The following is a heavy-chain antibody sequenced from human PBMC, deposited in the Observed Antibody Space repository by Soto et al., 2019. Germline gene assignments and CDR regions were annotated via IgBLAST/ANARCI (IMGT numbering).Heavy chain of an antibody. D-gene: IGHD3-10*01. V-gene: IGHV4-31*03. CDR1: GCSISRGGYY. CDR2: IYYSGST. J-gene: IGHJ5*02. Sequence: SETLSLTCTVSGCSISRGGYYWSWIRQHPGKGLEWIGYIYYSGSTHYNPSLKSRVTISVDTSKNQFSLKLSSVTAADTAVYYCARSVTPCGQGTLVTVSS. CDR3: ARSVTP.